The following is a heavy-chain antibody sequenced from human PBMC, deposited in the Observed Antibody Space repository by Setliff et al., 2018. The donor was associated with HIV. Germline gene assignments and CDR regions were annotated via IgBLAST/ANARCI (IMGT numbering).Heavy chain of an antibody. J-gene: IGHJ4*02. V-gene: IGHV3-7*03. CDR3: ANMQWASNAWYSFDY. CDR2: IGQDGSEK. Sequence: GGSLRLSCAASGFTFSAHGMHWVRQAPGKGLEWVANIGQDGSEKNYVDSVKGRFTISRDNAKNSLYLQMNSLRAEDTAVYYCANMQWASNAWYSFDYWGQGALVTVSS. D-gene: IGHD6-19*01. CDR1: GFTFSAHG.